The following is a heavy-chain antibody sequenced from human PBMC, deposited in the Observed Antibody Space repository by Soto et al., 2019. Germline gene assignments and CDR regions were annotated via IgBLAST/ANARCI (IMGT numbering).Heavy chain of an antibody. CDR1: GFTFITST. CDR3: ARDQGITTFGVYSMYYYGMDV. V-gene: IGHV1-58*01. J-gene: IGHJ6*02. CDR2: IVVGSGNT. Sequence: SVKVSCKASGFTFITSTVQWVRQARGQPLEWLGWIVVGSGNTIYAQNFQERVTFTRDESTSTAYMELSSLRFEDTGVYYCARDQGITTFGVYSMYYYGMDVWGQGTTVTVSS. D-gene: IGHD3-3*01.